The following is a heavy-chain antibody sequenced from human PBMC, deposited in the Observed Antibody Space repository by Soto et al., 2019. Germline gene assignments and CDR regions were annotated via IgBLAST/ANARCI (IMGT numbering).Heavy chain of an antibody. J-gene: IGHJ6*02. Sequence: ITLKESGPTLVKPTQTLTLTFTFSGFSLNTGGVGVGWVRQPRGKAMEWLALIYWDDDERYRPSLRSRLNITKDTINNQVVLTMTNMDPDDTATYYCVRNWRYYGGDYYYGMDAWGQGTTVTVSS. CDR1: GFSLNTGGVG. CDR3: VRNWRYYGGDYYYGMDA. CDR2: IYWDDDE. D-gene: IGHD3-10*01. V-gene: IGHV2-5*02.